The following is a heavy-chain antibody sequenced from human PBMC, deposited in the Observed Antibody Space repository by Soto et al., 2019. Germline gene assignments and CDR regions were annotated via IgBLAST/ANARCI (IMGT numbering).Heavy chain of an antibody. D-gene: IGHD1-26*01. V-gene: IGHV3-11*01. CDR2: ISSSGSTI. CDR1: GFTFSDYY. J-gene: IGHJ3*02. CDR3: ARVPPSLVVGATGAFDI. Sequence: GGSLRLSCAASGFTFSDYYMSWIRQAPGKGLEWVSYISSSGSTIYYADSVKGRFTISRDNAKNSLYLQMNSLRAEDTAVYYCARVPPSLVVGATGAFDIWGQGTMVTVSS.